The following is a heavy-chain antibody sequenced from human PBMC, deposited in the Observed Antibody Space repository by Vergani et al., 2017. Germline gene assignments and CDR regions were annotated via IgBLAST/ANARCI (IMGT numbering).Heavy chain of an antibody. Sequence: QVQLQQWGAGLLKPSETLSLTCAVYGGSFSGYYWSWIRQPPGKGLEWIGEINHSGSTNYNPSLKSRVTISVDTSKNQFSLKLSSVTAADTAVYYCARVKGRGVWGKGTTVTVSS. CDR3: ARVKGRGV. V-gene: IGHV4-34*01. J-gene: IGHJ6*04. CDR2: INHSGST. CDR1: GGSFSGYY.